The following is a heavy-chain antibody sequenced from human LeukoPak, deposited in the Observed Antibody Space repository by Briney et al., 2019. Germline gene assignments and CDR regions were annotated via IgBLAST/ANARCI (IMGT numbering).Heavy chain of an antibody. V-gene: IGHV4-59*08. CDR2: ISHSGST. J-gene: IGHJ4*02. D-gene: IGHD3-16*02. CDR1: GDSISSFY. Sequence: SETLTLTCTVSGDSISSFYLSWVRQSSGKGLEWIALISHSGSTYYNPSLKNRVTMSVDQSTSRFSLRLTSVTAADTAVYYCVSHSGSYRFDSWGQGILVTVSS. CDR3: VSHSGSYRFDS.